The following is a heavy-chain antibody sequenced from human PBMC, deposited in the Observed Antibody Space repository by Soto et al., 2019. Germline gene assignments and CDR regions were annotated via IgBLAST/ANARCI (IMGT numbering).Heavy chain of an antibody. CDR2: INHSGST. J-gene: IGHJ5*01. V-gene: IGHV4-34*01. Sequence: XETLCLKGAVYGVSFSGYYWSWIRQPPGKGLEWIGEINHSGSTNCNPSLKSRVTISVDTSKKQFSLKLRSVTAADTAVYYCGRDGTETLRDLFDSWGQVISVTV. CDR3: GRDGTETLRDLFDS. D-gene: IGHD1-1*01. CDR1: GVSFSGYY.